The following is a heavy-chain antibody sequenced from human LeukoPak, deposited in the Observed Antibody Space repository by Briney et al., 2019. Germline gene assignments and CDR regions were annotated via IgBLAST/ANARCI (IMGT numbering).Heavy chain of an antibody. CDR1: GFTFSSYW. Sequence: RGSLRLSCAASGFTFSSYWMSWVRQAPGKGLEWVANIKQDGSEKYYVDSVKGRFTISRDNAKNSLYLQMNSLRAEDTAVYYCARDPHPGIAVAGTRRGQGTLVTVSS. J-gene: IGHJ4*02. D-gene: IGHD6-19*01. CDR3: ARDPHPGIAVAGTR. CDR2: IKQDGSEK. V-gene: IGHV3-7*01.